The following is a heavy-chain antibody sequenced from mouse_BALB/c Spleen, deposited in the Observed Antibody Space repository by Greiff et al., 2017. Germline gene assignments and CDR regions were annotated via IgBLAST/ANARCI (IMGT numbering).Heavy chain of an antibody. CDR1: GFNIKDTY. V-gene: IGHV14-3*02. CDR2: IDPENGNT. J-gene: IGHJ2*01. Sequence: EVQLQQSGAELVKPGASVKLSCTASGFNIKDTYMHWVKQRPEQGLEWIGWIDPENGNTIYDPKFQGKASITADTSSNTAYLQLSSLTSEDTAVYYCARRAVYYFDYWGQGTTLTVSS. D-gene: IGHD3-1*01. CDR3: ARRAVYYFDY.